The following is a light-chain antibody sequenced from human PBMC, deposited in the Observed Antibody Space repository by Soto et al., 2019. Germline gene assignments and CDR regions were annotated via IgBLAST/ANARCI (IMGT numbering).Light chain of an antibody. CDR2: GVS. V-gene: IGKV3-20*01. CDR1: QSVSASQ. CDR3: QQYTQSLWT. Sequence: EIVLTQSPGTLSLSPGERATLSCRTSQSVSASQLAWYQQKPGQAPRLLIYGVSKRATSIPDRFSGSGSATDFTLTINGLEPEDFAVYYCQQYTQSLWTVGPGTKVEIK. J-gene: IGKJ1*01.